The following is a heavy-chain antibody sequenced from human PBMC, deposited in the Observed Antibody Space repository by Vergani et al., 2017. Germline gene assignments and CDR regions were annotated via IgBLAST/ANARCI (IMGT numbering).Heavy chain of an antibody. CDR3: ARTGDYVGYYYYYMDV. D-gene: IGHD4-17*01. CDR2: IYYSGIT. Sequence: QVQLQESGPGLVKPSETLSLTCTVSGDSISRYYWTWIRQPPGKGLEWIGCIYYSGITKYNPSLKSRLTISADTSKNQFSLRLSSVTAADTAVYYCARTGDYVGYYYYYMDVWGIGTTVTVSS. V-gene: IGHV4-59*01. CDR1: GDSISRYY. J-gene: IGHJ6*03.